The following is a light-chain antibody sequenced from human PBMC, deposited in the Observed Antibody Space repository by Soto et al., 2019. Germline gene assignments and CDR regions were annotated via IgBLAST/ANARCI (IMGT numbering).Light chain of an antibody. V-gene: IGKV1-33*01. CDR1: QDIKNY. Sequence: DIRMTQSPSSLSASVGDRVTITCQASQDIKNYLNWYQQKSGKAPKLLIYDASDLETGVPSRFSGSGSGTDFTFTINSLQPEGIGICYSQQYNNLPRTFGGGTKVDIK. CDR2: DAS. J-gene: IGKJ4*01. CDR3: QQYNNLPRT.